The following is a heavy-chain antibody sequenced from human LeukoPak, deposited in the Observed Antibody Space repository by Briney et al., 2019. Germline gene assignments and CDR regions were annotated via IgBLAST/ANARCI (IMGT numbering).Heavy chain of an antibody. CDR3: AREDISSSSNNWFDP. CDR2: IISSSGNI. CDR1: GFTFSSYT. Sequence: GGSLRLSCAASGFTFSSYTMNWVRQAPEKGLEWVSAIISSSGNIYYAESVKGRFTISRDNAKNSLYLQMNSLRAEDTAVYYCAREDISSSSNNWFDPWGQGTLVTVSS. V-gene: IGHV3-21*04. J-gene: IGHJ5*02. D-gene: IGHD6-6*01.